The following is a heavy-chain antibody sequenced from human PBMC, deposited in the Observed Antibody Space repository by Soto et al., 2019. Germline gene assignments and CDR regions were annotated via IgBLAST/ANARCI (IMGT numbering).Heavy chain of an antibody. Sequence: PETLSLTCAFSGFSFTSNNGLTWVRQPPGQGLEWIGEIYRTGSTNYNPSLKSRVTISLDKSENQFSLKVTSLTAADTAVYYCASRDPGTSVDYWGQGTGVNVSA. CDR3: ASRDPGTSVDY. CDR2: IYRTGST. J-gene: IGHJ4*02. CDR1: GFSFTSNNG. D-gene: IGHD1-7*01. V-gene: IGHV4-4*03.